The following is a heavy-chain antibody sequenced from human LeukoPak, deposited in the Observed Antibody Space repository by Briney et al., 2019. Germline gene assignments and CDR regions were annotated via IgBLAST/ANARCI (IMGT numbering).Heavy chain of an antibody. CDR3: ARDQIVLMVYATPGYFDY. Sequence: GGSLRLSCAASGFTFSSYWMSWVRQAPGKGLEWVANIKQDGSEKYYVDSVKGRFTISRDNAKNSLYLQMNSLRAEDTAVYYCARDQIVLMVYATPGYFDYWGQGTLVTVSS. V-gene: IGHV3-7*01. CDR2: IKQDGSEK. J-gene: IGHJ4*02. D-gene: IGHD2-8*01. CDR1: GFTFSSYW.